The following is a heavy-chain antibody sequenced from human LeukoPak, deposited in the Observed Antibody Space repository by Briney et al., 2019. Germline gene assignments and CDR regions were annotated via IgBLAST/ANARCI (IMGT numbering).Heavy chain of an antibody. J-gene: IGHJ4*02. V-gene: IGHV1-69*13. Sequence: SVKVSCKASGGTFSSYAISWVRQAPGQGLEWMGGIIPIFGTANYAQKFQGRVTITADESTSTAYMELSSLRSGDTAVYYCARLRGGGYCSSTSCYRPYWGQGTLVTVSS. D-gene: IGHD2-2*02. CDR2: IIPIFGTA. CDR1: GGTFSSYA. CDR3: ARLRGGGYCSSTSCYRPY.